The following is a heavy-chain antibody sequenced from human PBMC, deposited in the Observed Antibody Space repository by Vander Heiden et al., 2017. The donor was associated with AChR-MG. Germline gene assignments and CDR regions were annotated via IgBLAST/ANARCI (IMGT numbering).Heavy chain of an antibody. CDR1: GVSLSDAKMA. J-gene: IGHJ4*02. D-gene: IGHD2-21*01. CDR2: ILSNDEE. V-gene: IGHV2-26*01. Sequence: QVTLKESGPVLVKPTQTLTVTCTVSGVSLSDAKMAVSWIRQAPGMAPEWLTHILSNDEEFYSTSLKSRLSISKDTSRSQVVLTMTDVNPADTATYYCARIREFCGERSCFVFDSWGLGTLVTVSS. CDR3: ARIREFCGERSCFVFDS.